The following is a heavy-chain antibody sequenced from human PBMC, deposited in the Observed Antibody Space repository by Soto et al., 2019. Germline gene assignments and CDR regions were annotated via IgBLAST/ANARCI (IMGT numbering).Heavy chain of an antibody. J-gene: IGHJ5*02. Sequence: EVQLLESGGGLVQPGGSLRLSCAASGFTFSSYAMSWVRQAPGKGLEWVSAISGSGGSTYYADSVKGRFTISRDNSKNTLYLQMNSLRAEDTAVYYCAKGRDIVATVGGWFDPGGQGTLVTFSS. CDR1: GFTFSSYA. D-gene: IGHD5-12*01. CDR2: ISGSGGST. V-gene: IGHV3-23*01. CDR3: AKGRDIVATVGGWFDP.